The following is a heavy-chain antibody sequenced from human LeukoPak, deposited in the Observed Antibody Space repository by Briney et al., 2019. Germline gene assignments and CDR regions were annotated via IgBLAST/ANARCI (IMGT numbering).Heavy chain of an antibody. V-gene: IGHV4-59*01. D-gene: IGHD3-22*01. J-gene: IGHJ4*02. CDR1: GGSISSYY. Sequence: PSETLSLTCTVSGGSISSYYWSWIRQPPGKGLEWIGYIYYSGSTNYNPSLKSRVTISVDMSKNQFSLKLSSVTAADTAVYYCARGTGAYYYDSSGYRGEYYFDYWGQGTLVTVSS. CDR2: IYYSGST. CDR3: ARGTGAYYYDSSGYRGEYYFDY.